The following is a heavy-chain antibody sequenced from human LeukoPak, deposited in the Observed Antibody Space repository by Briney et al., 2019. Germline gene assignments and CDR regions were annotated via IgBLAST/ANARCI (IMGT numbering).Heavy chain of an antibody. J-gene: IGHJ4*02. CDR3: ARDFCSGGACYAHFDY. V-gene: IGHV3-23*01. Sequence: PGGSLRLSCAASGFTFRSYVMSWVRQAPGKRLEWVSAITGDGGGTNHADSVKGRFTISRDNSKNTLYLQMNSLRAEDTAVYYCARDFCSGGACYAHFDYWGQGTLVTVSS. D-gene: IGHD2-15*01. CDR2: ITGDGGGT. CDR1: GFTFRSYV.